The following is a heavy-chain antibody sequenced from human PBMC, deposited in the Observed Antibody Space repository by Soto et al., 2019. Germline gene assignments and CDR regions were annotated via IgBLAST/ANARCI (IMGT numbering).Heavy chain of an antibody. V-gene: IGHV3-23*01. D-gene: IGHD6-13*01. CDR1: GFTFSSYA. CDR2: ISGSGGIT. Sequence: PVGSLRLSCAASGFTFSSYAMSWVRQAPGKGLEWVSAISGSGGITYYADSVKVRFTISRDNSKNTLYLQMNSLRAEDTAVYYCAKDPRSYSSSWQYYLDYWGQGTLVTVS. CDR3: AKDPRSYSSSWQYYLDY. J-gene: IGHJ4*02.